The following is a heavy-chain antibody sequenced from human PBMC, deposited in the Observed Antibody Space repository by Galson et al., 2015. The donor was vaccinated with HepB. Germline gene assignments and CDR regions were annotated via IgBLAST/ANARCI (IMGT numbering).Heavy chain of an antibody. CDR1: GYTFTSYA. J-gene: IGHJ3*02. CDR3: ARDFRLLWFGELGGDAFDI. Sequence: SVKVSCKASGYTFTSYAMHWVRQAPGQRLEWMGWINAGNGNTKYSQKFQGRVTITRDTSASTAYMELSSLRSEDTAVYYCARDFRLLWFGELGGDAFDIWGQGTMVTVSS. V-gene: IGHV1-3*01. CDR2: INAGNGNT. D-gene: IGHD3-10*01.